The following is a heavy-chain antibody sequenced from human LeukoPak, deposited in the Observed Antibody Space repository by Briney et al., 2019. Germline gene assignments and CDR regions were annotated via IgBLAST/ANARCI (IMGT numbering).Heavy chain of an antibody. D-gene: IGHD1-26*01. V-gene: IGHV3-48*03. J-gene: IGHJ3*01. CDR2: ISSSGSTI. Sequence: GGSLRLSCAASGFTFSSYEMNWVRQAPGKGLEWVSYISSSGSTIYYADSVKGRFTISRDNSKNTLYLQMNSLRAEDTAVYYCAVSVELAAFDFWGQRTMVTVSS. CDR3: AVSVELAAFDF. CDR1: GFTFSSYE.